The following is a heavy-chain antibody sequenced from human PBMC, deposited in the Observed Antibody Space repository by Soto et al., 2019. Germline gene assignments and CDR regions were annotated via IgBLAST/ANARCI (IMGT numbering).Heavy chain of an antibody. CDR2: INPDGSEK. Sequence: GGSLRLSCAASGFTFSRHWMTWVRQAPGKGLEWVANINPDGSEKFSVDSVKGRFTISRDDAKNSLYLQLNSLRAEDTAVYFCARRYRSSTLFDYCFDYWGQGALLTFST. J-gene: IGHJ4*02. D-gene: IGHD6-13*01. CDR3: ARRYRSSTLFDYCFDY. CDR1: GFTFSRHW. V-gene: IGHV3-7*01.